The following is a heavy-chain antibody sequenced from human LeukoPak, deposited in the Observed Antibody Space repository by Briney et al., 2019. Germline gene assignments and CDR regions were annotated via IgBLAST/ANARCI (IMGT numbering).Heavy chain of an antibody. Sequence: GGSLRLSCAASGFTFSSYAMSWVRQAPGKGPEWVSTISIDGGRSYYADSVKGRFTVSRDTSKNTLYLQMNSLRAEDTAVYYCARKGIGSSRYQNMDVWGKGTTVTVSS. J-gene: IGHJ6*03. D-gene: IGHD6-25*01. CDR2: ISIDGGRS. V-gene: IGHV3-23*01. CDR3: ARKGIGSSRYQNMDV. CDR1: GFTFSSYA.